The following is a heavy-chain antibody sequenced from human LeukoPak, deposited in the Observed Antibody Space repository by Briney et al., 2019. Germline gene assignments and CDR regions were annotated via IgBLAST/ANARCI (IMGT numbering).Heavy chain of an antibody. CDR3: AGVGSTYYDFWSGFNWFDP. CDR1: GGSISSYY. V-gene: IGHV4-59*01. Sequence: SETLSLTCTVSGGSISSYYWSWIRQPPGKGLEWIGYIYYSGSTNYNPSLKSRVTISVDTSKNQFSLKLSSVTAADTAVYYCAGVGSTYYDFWSGFNWFDPWGQGTLVTVSS. D-gene: IGHD3-3*01. CDR2: IYYSGST. J-gene: IGHJ5*02.